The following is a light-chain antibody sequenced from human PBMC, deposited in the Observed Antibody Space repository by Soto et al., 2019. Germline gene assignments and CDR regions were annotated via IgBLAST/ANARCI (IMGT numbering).Light chain of an antibody. J-gene: IGKJ1*01. Sequence: DIQMTQSPSTLSAFVGDRVTITCRASQSISSWLAWYQQKPGKAPKLLIYKASSLESGVPSRFSGGGSGTEFTLTISSLQPDDFASYCCQQYNSYSWTFRQGTKVEIK. CDR1: QSISSW. CDR2: KAS. V-gene: IGKV1-5*03. CDR3: QQYNSYSWT.